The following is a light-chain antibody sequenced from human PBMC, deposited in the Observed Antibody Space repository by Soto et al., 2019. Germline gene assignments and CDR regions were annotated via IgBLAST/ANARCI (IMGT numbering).Light chain of an antibody. CDR3: FSPTSSTSSGTLYA. Sequence: QSALTQPASVSGSPGQSITISCTGRSSDVGTYNYVSWYQQRPGNAPRLMTYDVTDRPSGVSNRFSGSKSGNTASLTISGLQAEDEGDYYCFSPTSSTSSGTLYAFGTGTKLTVL. J-gene: IGLJ1*01. CDR1: SSDVGTYNY. CDR2: DVT. V-gene: IGLV2-14*01.